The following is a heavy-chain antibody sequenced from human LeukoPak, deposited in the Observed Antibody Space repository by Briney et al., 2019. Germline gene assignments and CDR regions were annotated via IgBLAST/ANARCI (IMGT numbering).Heavy chain of an antibody. V-gene: IGHV4-34*01. J-gene: IGHJ4*02. CDR2: INHSGST. D-gene: IGHD4-17*01. CDR1: GGSFSGYY. Sequence: SETLSLTCAVYGGSFSGYYWSWIRQPPGKGLEWIGEINHSGSTNYNPSLKSRVTISVDTSKNQFSLKLSSVTAADTAVYYCARGRYGDSLYWGQGTLVTVSS. CDR3: ARGRYGDSLY.